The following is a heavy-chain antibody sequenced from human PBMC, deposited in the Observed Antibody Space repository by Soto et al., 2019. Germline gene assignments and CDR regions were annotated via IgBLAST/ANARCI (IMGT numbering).Heavy chain of an antibody. V-gene: IGHV3-30*18. Sequence: QVQLVESGGGVVQPGRSLRLSCAASGFTFSSYGMHWVRQAPGKGLEWVAVISYDGSNKYYADSVKGRFTISRDNSKNTLYLQMNSLRAEDTAVYYCAKDRRHGDYGGYFDRWGRGTLVTVSS. CDR2: ISYDGSNK. CDR3: AKDRRHGDYGGYFDR. D-gene: IGHD4-17*01. J-gene: IGHJ2*01. CDR1: GFTFSSYG.